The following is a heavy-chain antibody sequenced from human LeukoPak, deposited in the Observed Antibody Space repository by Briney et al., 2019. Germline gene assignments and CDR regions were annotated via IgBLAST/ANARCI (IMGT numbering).Heavy chain of an antibody. CDR1: GGTFSSYA. CDR3: ARAGNIVATSPYYYYGMDV. J-gene: IGHJ6*02. CDR2: IIPIFGTA. D-gene: IGHD5-12*01. V-gene: IGHV1-69*13. Sequence: ASVKVSCKASGGTFSSYAISWVRQAPGQGLEWTGGIIPIFGTANYAQKFQGRVTITADESTCTAYMELSSLRSEDTAVYYCARAGNIVATSPYYYYGMDVWGQGTTVTVSS.